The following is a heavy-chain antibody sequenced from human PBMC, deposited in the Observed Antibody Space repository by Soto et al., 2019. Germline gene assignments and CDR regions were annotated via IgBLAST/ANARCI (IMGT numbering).Heavy chain of an antibody. V-gene: IGHV1-46*01. CDR3: AREVGYYDSSGYAPYGMDV. D-gene: IGHD3-22*01. CDR2: INPSGGST. J-gene: IGHJ6*02. Sequence: ASVKVSCKASGYTFTSYYIHWVRQAPGQGLEWMGIINPSGGSTSYAQKFQGRVTMTRDTSTSTVYMELSSLRSEDTAVYYCAREVGYYDSSGYAPYGMDVWGQGTTVTVYS. CDR1: GYTFTSYY.